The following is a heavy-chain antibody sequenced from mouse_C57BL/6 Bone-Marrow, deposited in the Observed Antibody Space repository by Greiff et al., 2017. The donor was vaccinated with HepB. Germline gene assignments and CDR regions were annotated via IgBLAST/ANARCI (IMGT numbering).Heavy chain of an antibody. D-gene: IGHD1-1*01. J-gene: IGHJ4*01. V-gene: IGHV1-55*01. CDR3: AREESITTVVEAMDY. CDR1: GYTFTSYW. CDR2: IYPGSGST. Sequence: QVQLQQPGAELVKPGASVKMSCKASGYTFTSYWITWVKQRPGQGLEWIGDIYPGSGSTNYNEKFKSKATLTVDTSSSTAYMQLSSLTSEDSAFYYSAREESITTVVEAMDYWGQGTSVTVSS.